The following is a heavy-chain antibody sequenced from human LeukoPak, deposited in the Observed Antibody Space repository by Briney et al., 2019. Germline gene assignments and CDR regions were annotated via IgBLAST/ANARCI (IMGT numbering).Heavy chain of an antibody. CDR1: GYSISSGYY. V-gene: IGHV4-61*02. CDR3: ARFTGYCSGTSCYPNAFDI. CDR2: ISTSGST. Sequence: KPSETLSLTCTVSGYSISSGYYWTWIRQPAGKGLEWIGRISTSGSTNYNPSLKSRVTISLDTSKNQFSPKLSSVTAADTAVFYCARFTGYCSGTSCYPNAFDIWGQGTMVTVSS. D-gene: IGHD2-2*01. J-gene: IGHJ3*02.